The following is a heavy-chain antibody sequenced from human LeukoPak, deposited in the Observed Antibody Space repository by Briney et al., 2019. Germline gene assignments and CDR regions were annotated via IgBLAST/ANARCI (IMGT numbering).Heavy chain of an antibody. D-gene: IGHD3-3*01. CDR1: GYTFTSYG. CDR2: ISAYNGNT. CDR3: ARDPSRYDFWSTANYGMDV. Sequence: GASVKVSCKASGYTFTSYGISWVRQAPGQGLEWMGWISAYNGNTNYAQKLQGRVTMTTDTSTSTAYMELRSLRSDDTAVYYCARDPSRYDFWSTANYGMDVWGQGTTVTVSS. V-gene: IGHV1-18*01. J-gene: IGHJ6*02.